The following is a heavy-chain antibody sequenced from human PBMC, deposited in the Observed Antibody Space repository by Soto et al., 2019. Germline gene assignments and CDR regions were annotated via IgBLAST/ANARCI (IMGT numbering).Heavy chain of an antibody. CDR1: GFTVSSNY. J-gene: IGHJ4*02. V-gene: IGHV3-66*01. Sequence: GESLKISCAASGFTVSSNYMSWVRQAPGKGLEWVSVIYSGGSTYYADSVKGRFTISRDNSKNTLYLQMNSLRAEDTAVYYCARTKDSAYFDYWGQGTLVTVSS. D-gene: IGHD2-15*01. CDR3: ARTKDSAYFDY. CDR2: IYSGGST.